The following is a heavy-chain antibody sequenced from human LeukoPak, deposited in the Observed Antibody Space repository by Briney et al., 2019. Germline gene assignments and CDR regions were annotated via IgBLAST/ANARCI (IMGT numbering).Heavy chain of an antibody. D-gene: IGHD3-22*01. CDR1: GFTFSSYA. Sequence: GGSLRLSCAASGFTFSSYAMSWVRQAPGKGLEWVSVIYSGGSTYYADSVKGRFTISRDNSKNTLYLQMNSLRAEDTAVYYCAREYYYDSSGHSRAFDIWGQGTMVTVSS. V-gene: IGHV3-53*01. CDR2: IYSGGST. CDR3: AREYYYDSSGHSRAFDI. J-gene: IGHJ3*02.